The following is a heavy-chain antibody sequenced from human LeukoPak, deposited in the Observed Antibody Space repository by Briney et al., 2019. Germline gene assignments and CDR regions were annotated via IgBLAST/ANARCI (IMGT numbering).Heavy chain of an antibody. V-gene: IGHV4-31*03. CDR3: ASQRITIFGVVTAEYFQH. J-gene: IGHJ1*01. CDR2: IYYSGST. D-gene: IGHD3-3*01. Sequence: SETLSLTCTVSGGSISSGGYYWSWIRQHPGKGLEWIVYIYYSGSTYYNPSLKSRFTISVDTSKNQFSLKLSSVTAADTAVYYCASQRITIFGVVTAEYFQHWGQGTLVTVSS. CDR1: GGSISSGGYY.